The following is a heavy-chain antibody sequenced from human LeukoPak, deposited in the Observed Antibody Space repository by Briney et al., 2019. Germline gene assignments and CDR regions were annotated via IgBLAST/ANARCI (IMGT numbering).Heavy chain of an antibody. CDR1: AFTFSTDS. V-gene: IGHV3-21*06. J-gene: IGHJ5*02. CDR3: ARALTGDLDWFDP. Sequence: GGSLRLSCVVSAFTFSTDSMNWVRQAPGKGLEWVSSISSNSRYIYYADSVKGRFTISRDNAKNSLYLQMNSLRAEDTAMYYCARALTGDLDWFDPWGQGTLVTVSS. CDR2: ISSNSRYI. D-gene: IGHD7-27*01.